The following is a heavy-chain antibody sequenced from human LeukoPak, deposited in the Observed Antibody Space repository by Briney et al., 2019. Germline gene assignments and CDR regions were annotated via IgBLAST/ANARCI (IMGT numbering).Heavy chain of an antibody. CDR3: ARAGGYDILTGYYKVGWFDP. CDR1: GGSISSGSYY. J-gene: IGHJ5*02. D-gene: IGHD3-9*01. V-gene: IGHV4-61*02. CDR2: IYTSGST. Sequence: SQTLSLTCTVSGGSISSGSYYWSWIRQPAGKGLEWIGRIYTSGSTNYNPSLKSRVTISVDTSKNQFSLKLNSVTAADTAVYYCARAGGYDILTGYYKVGWFDPWGQGTLVTVSS.